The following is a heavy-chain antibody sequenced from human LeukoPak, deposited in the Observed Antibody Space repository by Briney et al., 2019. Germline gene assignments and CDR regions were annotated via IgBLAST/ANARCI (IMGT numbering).Heavy chain of an antibody. J-gene: IGHJ6*03. CDR2: INHSGST. CDR3: ARLWAARGRWFGEGAYYYYMDV. D-gene: IGHD3-10*01. V-gene: IGHV4-34*01. CDR1: GGSFSGYY. Sequence: SETLSLTCAVYGGSFSGYYWSWIRQPPGRGLEWIGEINHSGSTNYNPSLKSRVTISVDTSKNQFSLKLSSVTAADTAVYYCARLWAARGRWFGEGAYYYYMDVWGKGTTVTISS.